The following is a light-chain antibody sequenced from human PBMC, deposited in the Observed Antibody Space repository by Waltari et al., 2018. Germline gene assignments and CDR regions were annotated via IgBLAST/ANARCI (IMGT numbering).Light chain of an antibody. J-gene: IGLJ2*01. Sequence: SALNQPPSASGSPGQTVTIPCAGTRSDVGSSEYVPWYQKHPGQAPKLLIYHVTKRPSGVPDRFSGSKSGNTASLTVSGLQAEDEADYYCSSNAGINNFVFGGGTKLTVL. CDR2: HVT. CDR3: SSNAGINNFV. V-gene: IGLV2-8*01. CDR1: RSDVGSSEY.